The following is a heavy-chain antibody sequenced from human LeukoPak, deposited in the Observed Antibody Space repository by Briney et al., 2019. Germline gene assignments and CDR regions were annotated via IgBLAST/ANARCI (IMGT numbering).Heavy chain of an antibody. J-gene: IGHJ4*02. Sequence: PSETLSLTCTVSGYSISSGYYWGWIRQPPGKGLEWIGSIYHSGSTYHNPSLKSRVTISVDTSKNQFSLKLSSVTAADTAVYYCARTTMVRGVLKIFDYWGQGTLVTVSS. CDR3: ARTTMVRGVLKIFDY. CDR1: GYSISSGYY. V-gene: IGHV4-38-2*02. D-gene: IGHD3-10*01. CDR2: IYHSGST.